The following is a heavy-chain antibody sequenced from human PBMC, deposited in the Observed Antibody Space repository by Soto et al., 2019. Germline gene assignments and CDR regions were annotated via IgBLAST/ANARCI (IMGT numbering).Heavy chain of an antibody. V-gene: IGHV4-31*03. Sequence: QVQLQESGPGLVKPSQTLSLTCTVSGGSISSVGYYWTWISQHPGKGLEWIGYIYYSGTTYYNPSLKSRITISVDTSKHQFSLKVSSVTAADTAVYYCARYRGGATSFDYWGQGTLVTVSS. CDR3: ARYRGGATSFDY. J-gene: IGHJ4*02. CDR1: GGSISSVGYY. D-gene: IGHD2-21*01. CDR2: IYYSGTT.